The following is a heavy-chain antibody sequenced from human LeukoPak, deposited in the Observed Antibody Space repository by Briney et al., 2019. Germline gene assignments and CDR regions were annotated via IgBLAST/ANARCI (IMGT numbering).Heavy chain of an antibody. CDR1: GYTFTGYY. J-gene: IGHJ4*02. CDR2: IIPIFGTA. CDR3: ARDRAAAGSVGLFDY. V-gene: IGHV1-69*13. D-gene: IGHD6-13*01. Sequence: SVKVSCKASGYTFTGYYMHWVRQAPGQGLEWMGGIIPIFGTANYAQKFQGRVTITADESTSTAYMELSSLRSEDTAVYYCARDRAAAGSVGLFDYWGQGTLVTVSS.